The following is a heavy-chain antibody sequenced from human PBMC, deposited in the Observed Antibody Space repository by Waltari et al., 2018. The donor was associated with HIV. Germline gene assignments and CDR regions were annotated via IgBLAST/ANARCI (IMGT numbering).Heavy chain of an antibody. CDR3: ARDPLHDVAGADIDY. CDR2: INPRSGGT. J-gene: IGHJ4*02. CDR1: GYTFTAYY. D-gene: IGHD6-19*01. Sequence: QVQLVQSGAEVKKPGASVKVSCKASGYTFTAYYMHWVRQAPGQGLEWMGWINPRSGGTEYAQKFQGRVTMTRDTSISTAFMEVSRLRSDDTAVYYCARDPLHDVAGADIDYWGQGTLVTVSS. V-gene: IGHV1-2*02.